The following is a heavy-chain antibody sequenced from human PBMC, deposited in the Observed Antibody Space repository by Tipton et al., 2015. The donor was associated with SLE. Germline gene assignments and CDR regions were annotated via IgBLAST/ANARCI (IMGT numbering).Heavy chain of an antibody. CDR2: ISYDGSNK. CDR3: ARALRGERGQLWPYYFDY. Sequence: SLRLSCAASGFTFSSYAMHWVRQAPGKGLEWVAVISYDGSNKYYADSVKGRFTISRDNSKNTLYLQMNSLRAEDTAVYYCARALRGERGQLWPYYFDYWGQGTLVTVSS. V-gene: IGHV3-30-3*01. J-gene: IGHJ4*02. D-gene: IGHD5-18*01. CDR1: GFTFSSYA.